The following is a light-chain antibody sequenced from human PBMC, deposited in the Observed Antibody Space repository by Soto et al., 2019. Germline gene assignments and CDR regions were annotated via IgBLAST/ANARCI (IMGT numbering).Light chain of an antibody. V-gene: IGKV3-20*01. CDR1: QSISTLY. CDR2: GAS. CDR3: HQYGRAPAWT. J-gene: IGKJ1*01. Sequence: EIVLTQSPGTLSLFQGERAPLSCRASQSISTLYLPWYQQKPGQAPRLLIYGASSWATGIPDRFSGAGSATDFTLTISRLEREDFAVYYCHQYGRAPAWTCGQGTKVEIK.